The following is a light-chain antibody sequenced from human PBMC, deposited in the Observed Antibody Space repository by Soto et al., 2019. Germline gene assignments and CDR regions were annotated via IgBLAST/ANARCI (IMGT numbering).Light chain of an antibody. Sequence: GDRVPITLRASQSSGTYLNWYHQKPGKAPQLLIYGASTLQSGVPSRFSASGSGTDFTLTISSLQPEDVATYYGHRTYHVLPFG. V-gene: IGKV1-39*01. CDR1: QSSGTY. J-gene: IGKJ5*01. CDR2: GAS. CDR3: HRTYHVLP.